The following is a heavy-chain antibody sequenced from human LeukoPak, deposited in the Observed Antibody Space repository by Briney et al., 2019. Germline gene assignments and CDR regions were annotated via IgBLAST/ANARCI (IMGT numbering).Heavy chain of an antibody. D-gene: IGHD3-10*01. J-gene: IGHJ6*02. CDR2: INGDGSTT. V-gene: IGHV3-74*01. CDR1: GFTFSSYW. CDR3: ARGGSGTFYYYYGMDV. Sequence: SGGSLRLSCATSGFTFSSYWMHWVRQVPGKGLVWVSHINGDGSTTSYADSVKGRFTISRDNAKNTLYLQMNSLRAEDTAVYYCARGGSGTFYYYYGMDVWGQGTPVTVSS.